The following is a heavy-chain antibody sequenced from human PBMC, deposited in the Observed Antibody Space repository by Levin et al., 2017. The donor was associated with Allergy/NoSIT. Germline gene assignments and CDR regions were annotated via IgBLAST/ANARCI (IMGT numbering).Heavy chain of an antibody. D-gene: IGHD4-17*01. CDR1: GFTFSNYW. CDR3: ARGPSTVTTKYYFDY. CDR2: RKQDGREK. Sequence: GESLKISCAASGFTFSNYWMSWVRQAPGKGLEGVANRKQDGREKSEGDSVKGRFTISSDNANTSLYLQMISLRAEDTAVYYCARGPSTVTTKYYFDYWGQGTLVTVSS. V-gene: IGHV3-7*01. J-gene: IGHJ4*02.